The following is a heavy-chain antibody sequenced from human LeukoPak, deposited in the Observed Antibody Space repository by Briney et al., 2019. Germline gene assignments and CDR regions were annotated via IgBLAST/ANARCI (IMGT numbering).Heavy chain of an antibody. Sequence: GGSLRLSCAASGLTFDGYAIHWVRQAPWKGLEWVSGISWNSAVIGYADSVKGRFTLSRDSAKTSLYLQMNSLRTEDTAFYYCVKDFATGWATSFDSWGQGTLVTVPS. V-gene: IGHV3-9*01. J-gene: IGHJ4*02. CDR3: VKDFATGWATSFDS. CDR1: GLTFDGYA. D-gene: IGHD6-19*01. CDR2: ISWNSAVI.